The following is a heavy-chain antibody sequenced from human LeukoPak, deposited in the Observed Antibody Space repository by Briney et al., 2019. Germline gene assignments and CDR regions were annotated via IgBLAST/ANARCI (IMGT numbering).Heavy chain of an antibody. J-gene: IGHJ5*02. D-gene: IGHD4-17*01. CDR3: ARDGLGPGVYYGDYYNWFDP. V-gene: IGHV1-46*01. CDR1: GYTFTNYY. CDR2: INPSGGRT. Sequence: GASVKVSCKASGYTFTNYYIHWVRQAPGQGLEWVGMINPSGGRTSYAQRFQGRVTMTTDTSTSTAYMELRSLRSDDTAVYYCARDGLGPGVYYGDYYNWFDPWGQGTLVTVSS.